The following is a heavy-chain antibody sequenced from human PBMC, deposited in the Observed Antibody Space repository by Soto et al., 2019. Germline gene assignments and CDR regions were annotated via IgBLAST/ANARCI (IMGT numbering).Heavy chain of an antibody. Sequence: QVQLVESGGGVVQPGRSLRLSCAASGFTFSSYAMHWVRQAPGKGLEWVAVISYVGSNKYYADSVKGRFTISRDNSKNTLYLQMNSLRAEDTAVYYCARGGGYSYGPLGYWGQGTLVTVSS. J-gene: IGHJ4*02. CDR2: ISYVGSNK. CDR3: ARGGGYSYGPLGY. V-gene: IGHV3-30-3*01. CDR1: GFTFSSYA. D-gene: IGHD5-18*01.